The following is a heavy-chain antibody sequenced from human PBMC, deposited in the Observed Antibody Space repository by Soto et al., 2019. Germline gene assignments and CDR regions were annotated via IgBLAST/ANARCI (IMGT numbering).Heavy chain of an antibody. CDR3: AREPDFWSGYDDYYYYMDV. V-gene: IGHV3-11*01. CDR2: ISTSGSTI. J-gene: IGHJ6*03. Sequence: GGSLRLSCAASGFTFSDYYMSWIRQAPGKGLEWVSYISTSGSTIYYAASVKGRFTIHRDNAKHSLYLQMNSLRAEDTAVYYCAREPDFWSGYDDYYYYMDVWGKGTTVTVSS. D-gene: IGHD3-3*01. CDR1: GFTFSDYY.